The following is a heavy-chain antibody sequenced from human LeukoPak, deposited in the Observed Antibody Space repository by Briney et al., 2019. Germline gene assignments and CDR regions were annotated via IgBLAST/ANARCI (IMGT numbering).Heavy chain of an antibody. Sequence: GGSLRLSCAASGFTFSSYSMNWVRQAPGKGLEWVSSISSSSSYIYYADSVKGRFTITRDNAKNSLYLQMNSLRAEDTAVYYCARGYCSGGSCYSGGFDYWGQGTLVTVSS. V-gene: IGHV3-21*01. CDR2: ISSSSSYI. CDR3: ARGYCSGGSCYSGGFDY. J-gene: IGHJ4*02. CDR1: GFTFSSYS. D-gene: IGHD2-15*01.